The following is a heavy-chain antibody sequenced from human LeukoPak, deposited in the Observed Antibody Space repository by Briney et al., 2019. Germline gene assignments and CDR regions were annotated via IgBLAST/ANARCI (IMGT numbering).Heavy chain of an antibody. CDR2: IYSGGGT. CDR1: GFTVSSIY. J-gene: IGHJ2*01. V-gene: IGHV3-53*01. Sequence: GGSLRLSCAASGFTVSSIYMSWVRQAPGKGLEWVSVIYSGGGTYYADSVKGRFTISSDNSKNTVYLQMNTLRAEDTAVYYCARDRRDDYNWGWYFGLWGRGTLVAVSS. CDR3: ARDRRDDYNWGWYFGL. D-gene: IGHD5-24*01.